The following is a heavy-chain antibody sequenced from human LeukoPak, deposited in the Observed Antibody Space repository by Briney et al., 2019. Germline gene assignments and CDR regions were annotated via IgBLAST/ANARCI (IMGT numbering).Heavy chain of an antibody. D-gene: IGHD3-22*01. J-gene: IGHJ4*02. V-gene: IGHV3-21*01. CDR2: ISSSSSYI. CDR1: GFTFSSYS. Sequence: GGSLRLSCAASGFTFSSYSMNWVRQAPGKGLEWVSSISSSSSYIYYADSVKGRFTISRDNAKNSLYLQMNSLRAEDTAVYYWARDKVSSNYYDSSGYYYHWGQGTLVTVSS. CDR3: ARDKVSSNYYDSSGYYYH.